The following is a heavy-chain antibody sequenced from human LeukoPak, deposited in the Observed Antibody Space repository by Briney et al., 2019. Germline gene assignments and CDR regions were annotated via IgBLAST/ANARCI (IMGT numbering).Heavy chain of an antibody. CDR2: IQQDGSEK. V-gene: IGHV3-7*01. CDR1: GFTFNYYW. CDR3: ARVRKLRTRGVMDPLDY. D-gene: IGHD3-10*01. J-gene: IGHJ4*02. Sequence: PGGSLRLSCAASGFTFNYYWLTWVRQAPGKGLEWVANIQQDGSEKYYVDSAKGRFIISRDNAKNSLYLQMNSLRAEDTVVYYCARVRKLRTRGVMDPLDYWGQGTLVTVPS.